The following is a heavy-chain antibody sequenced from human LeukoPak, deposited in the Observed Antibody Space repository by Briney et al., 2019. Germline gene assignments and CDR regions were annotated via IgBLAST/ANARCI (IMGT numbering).Heavy chain of an antibody. CDR1: GFTFTNAW. CDR2: IKTKTEGGTT. Sequence: GGSLRLSCAASGFTFTNAWMGWVRQVPGKGLEWVGRIKTKTEGGTTDYAAPVKGRFTISRDDSKNTLYLQMNSLKTEDTAVYFCTTSVYNFFDYWGQGTLVTVSS. J-gene: IGHJ4*02. CDR3: TTSVYNFFDY. V-gene: IGHV3-15*01. D-gene: IGHD1-20*01.